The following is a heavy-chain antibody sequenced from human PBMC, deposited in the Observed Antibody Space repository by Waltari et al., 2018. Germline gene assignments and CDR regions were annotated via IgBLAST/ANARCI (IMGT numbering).Heavy chain of an antibody. D-gene: IGHD3-22*01. CDR1: GFTFSSYG. CDR3: AKDREGGYYYSAFDI. V-gene: IGHV3-30*02. J-gene: IGHJ3*02. CDR2: IRYDGSNK. Sequence: QVQLVESGGGVVQPGGSLRLSCAASGFTFSSYGMHWVRQAQGKGLEWVAFIRYDGSNKYYADSVKGRFTISRDNSKNTLYLQMNSLRAEDTAVYYCAKDREGGYYYSAFDIWGQGTMVTVSS.